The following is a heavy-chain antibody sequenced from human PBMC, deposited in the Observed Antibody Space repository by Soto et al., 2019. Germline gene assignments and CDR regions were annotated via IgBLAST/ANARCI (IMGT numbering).Heavy chain of an antibody. Sequence: SETLSLTCGVSGGSINSGGYSWSWIRQPPGRGLEWIGNIYPSGSANYSPSLKTRVTISVDRSMNQFSLNLGSVTAADTAVYYCAREIFQYGMDVWGPGTTVTVSS. CDR3: AREIFQYGMDV. V-gene: IGHV4-30-2*01. D-gene: IGHD3-3*01. CDR2: IYPSGSA. CDR1: GGSINSGGYS. J-gene: IGHJ6*02.